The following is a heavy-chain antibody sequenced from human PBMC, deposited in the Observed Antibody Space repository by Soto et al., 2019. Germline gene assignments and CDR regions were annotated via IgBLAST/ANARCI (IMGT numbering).Heavy chain of an antibody. CDR3: ARNYDSTAGGAFDI. CDR2: IYSGGST. J-gene: IGHJ3*02. CDR1: GFTVSSNY. V-gene: IGHV3-53*01. D-gene: IGHD3-22*01. Sequence: EVQLVESGGGWIQPGGSLRLSCAASGFTVSSNYMSWVRQAPGKGLEWVAVIYSGGSTYYADSVKGRFTISRDNSKNTLYLQMNSLRAEDTAVYYCARNYDSTAGGAFDIWGQGTMVTVSS.